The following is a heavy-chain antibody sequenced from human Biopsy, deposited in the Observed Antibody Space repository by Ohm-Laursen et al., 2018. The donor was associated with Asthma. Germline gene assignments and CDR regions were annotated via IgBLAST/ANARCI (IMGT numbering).Heavy chain of an antibody. J-gene: IGHJ6*02. Sequence: SETLSLTCSLSSGSGGYMRSGNYYWGWIHQPPGKGLEWIGSIYYSGTTYYNPSLESRVTVSADTSKIQFSLKLTSATAADTAVYYCVRGSSSWHHGPFHYYYGLDVWGQGTTATVSS. D-gene: IGHD6-13*01. CDR1: SGSGGYMRSGNYY. CDR3: VRGSSSWHHGPFHYYYGLDV. CDR2: IYYSGTT. V-gene: IGHV4-39*01.